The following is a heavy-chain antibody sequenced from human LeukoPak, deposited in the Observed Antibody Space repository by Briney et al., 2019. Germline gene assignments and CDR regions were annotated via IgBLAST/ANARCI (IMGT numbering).Heavy chain of an antibody. J-gene: IGHJ4*02. V-gene: IGHV3-48*02. CDR1: GFTFSSYN. CDR2: ISSSSTI. Sequence: PGGSLRLSCAASGFTFSSYNMNWVRQAPGEGLEWVSYISSSSTIYYADSVKGRFTISRDNAKNSLYLQMNSLRDEDTAVYYCAREYSSSSGSVSDYWGQGTLVTVSS. D-gene: IGHD6-6*01. CDR3: AREYSSSSGSVSDY.